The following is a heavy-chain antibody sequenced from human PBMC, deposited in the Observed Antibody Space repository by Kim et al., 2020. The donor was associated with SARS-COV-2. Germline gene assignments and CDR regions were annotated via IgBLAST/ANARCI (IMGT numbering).Heavy chain of an antibody. CDR3: ARGDAGVSDY. D-gene: IGHD2-8*01. J-gene: IGHJ4*02. V-gene: IGHV1-2*02. CDR1: GYTFTGYY. Sequence: DSVKVSCKASGYTFTGYYIHWVRQAPGQGLEWMGWINPISGGTNYAQKFQGRVTMTSDTSITTANMELNRLTSDDTAVYFCARGDAGVSDYWGQGTLVTVSS. CDR2: INPISGGT.